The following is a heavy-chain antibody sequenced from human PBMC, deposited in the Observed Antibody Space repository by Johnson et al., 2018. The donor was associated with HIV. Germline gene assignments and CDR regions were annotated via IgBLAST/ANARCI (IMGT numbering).Heavy chain of an antibody. CDR1: GFTFSDYY. D-gene: IGHD3-10*01. CDR2: ISSSGSTI. CDR3: AREREAGRGAFEI. J-gene: IGHJ3*02. V-gene: IGHV3-11*04. Sequence: QVQLVESGGGVVQPGRSLRLSCAASGFTFSDYYMNWIRQAPGKGLEWVSYISSSGSTIYYADSVKGRFTISRDNAKNSLYLQMNSLRVDDTAVYYCAREREAGRGAFEIWGQGTMVTVSS.